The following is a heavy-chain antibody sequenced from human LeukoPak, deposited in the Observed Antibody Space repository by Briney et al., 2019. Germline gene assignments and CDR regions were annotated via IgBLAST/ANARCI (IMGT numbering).Heavy chain of an antibody. CDR1: GFTFSNYA. D-gene: IGHD3-16*01. J-gene: IGHJ6*02. CDR3: AKGFVGGGMDV. V-gene: IGHV3-23*01. CDR2: ISGSTGNT. Sequence: GGSLRLSCAASGFTFSNYAMSWVRQAPGKGLEWVSTISGSTGNTYYADSVKGRFTISRDNSKNTLYLQMNSLRAEDTAVYYCAKGFVGGGMDVWGQGTTVTVSS.